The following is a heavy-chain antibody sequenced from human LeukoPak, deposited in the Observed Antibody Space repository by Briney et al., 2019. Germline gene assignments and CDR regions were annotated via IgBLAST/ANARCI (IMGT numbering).Heavy chain of an antibody. CDR1: GFTFSSYW. CDR3: ATTTGYSSGWYPGFFDY. Sequence: GESMRLSCAASGFTFSSYWMSWVRQAPGKGMEWGASIKKEGREKYYVDSVKGRFTVSRDNAKNSLYLQMNSLRAEDTAVYYCATTTGYSSGWYPGFFDYWGQGTLVTVSS. V-gene: IGHV3-7*01. CDR2: IKKEGREK. D-gene: IGHD6-19*01. J-gene: IGHJ4*02.